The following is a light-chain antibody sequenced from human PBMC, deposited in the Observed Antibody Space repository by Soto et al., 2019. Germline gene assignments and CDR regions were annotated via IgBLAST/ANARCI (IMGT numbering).Light chain of an antibody. CDR3: QQHSDLPIT. CDR2: DAS. Sequence: EIVLTQSPATLSLSPGERATLSCRASQSISSYLAWYQQKPGQAPRLLIYDASNRATGIPARFSGSGSGTDFTLTISSLEPEDFAVYYCQQHSDLPITFGGGTKVEIK. V-gene: IGKV3-11*01. J-gene: IGKJ4*01. CDR1: QSISSY.